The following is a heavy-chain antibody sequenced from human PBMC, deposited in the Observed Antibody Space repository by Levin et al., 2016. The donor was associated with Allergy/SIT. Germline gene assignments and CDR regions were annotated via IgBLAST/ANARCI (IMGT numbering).Heavy chain of an antibody. J-gene: IGHJ4*02. V-gene: IGHV3-64*04. D-gene: IGHD3-16*01. CDR2: ISSDGVST. CDR3: VRGFWDYFKSSEDFDY. Sequence: GESLKISCSGSGFTFSDYAMHWVRQAPGKRLQYVSAISSDGVSTYYADSVKGRFTISRDNDKNSLFLQMNSLRVEDTAVYYCVRGFWDYFKSSEDFDYWGQGTLVTVSS. CDR1: GFTFSDYA.